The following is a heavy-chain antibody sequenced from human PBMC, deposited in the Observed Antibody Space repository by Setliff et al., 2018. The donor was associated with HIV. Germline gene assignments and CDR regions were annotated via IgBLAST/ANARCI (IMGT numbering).Heavy chain of an antibody. CDR1: GHTFTGYY. CDR2: INPNSAIT. Sequence: GASVKVSCKTSGHTFTGYYIHWVRQAPGQGLEWMGRINPNSAITSYAQNFQGRVSMTRDTSINTAYMELNRLRSDDTAVYYCAVYSSSWFRYYGMNVWGQGTTVTVSS. CDR3: AVYSSSWFRYYGMNV. J-gene: IGHJ6*02. V-gene: IGHV1-2*06. D-gene: IGHD6-13*01.